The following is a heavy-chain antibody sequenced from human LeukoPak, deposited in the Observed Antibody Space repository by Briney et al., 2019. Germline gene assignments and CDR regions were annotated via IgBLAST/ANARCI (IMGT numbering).Heavy chain of an antibody. CDR2: INPGDSDT. J-gene: IGHJ4*02. CDR1: GYSFTSSW. D-gene: IGHD2-2*02. V-gene: IGHV5-51*01. Sequence: GESLKISCQASGYSFTSSWIGWARQMPGKGLEWMAIINPGDSDTRYSPSFQGQVTISADKSISTVYLQWGSLKASDTAMYYCARGPYCSSTSCYNFEEFFDYWGQGTLVTVSS. CDR3: ARGPYCSSTSCYNFEEFFDY.